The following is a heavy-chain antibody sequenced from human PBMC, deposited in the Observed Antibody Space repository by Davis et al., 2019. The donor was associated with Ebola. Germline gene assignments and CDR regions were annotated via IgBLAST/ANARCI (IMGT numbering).Heavy chain of an antibody. CDR2: ISGSGGTT. CDR1: VITFSSYA. J-gene: IGHJ6*04. CDR3: ARDRTGMDV. Sequence: PGGSLRLSCADSVITFSSYAMTWVRQAPGKGLEWVSAISGSGGTTYYAGSVKGRFTVSRDNSKKTMYLQMNSLRAEDTAVYYCARDRTGMDVWGTGTTVTVSS. V-gene: IGHV3-23*01.